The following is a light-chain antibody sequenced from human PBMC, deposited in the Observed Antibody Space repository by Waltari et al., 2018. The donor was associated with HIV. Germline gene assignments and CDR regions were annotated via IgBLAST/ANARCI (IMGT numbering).Light chain of an antibody. CDR1: SSDIGNYDF. J-gene: IGLJ3*02. V-gene: IGLV2-8*01. CDR3: SSYARNNTFVL. CDR2: EVT. Sequence: QSALTQPPSASESPGRSVTISCTGTSSDIGNYDFVSWYQLRPGKVPKLIIYEVTNRPSGGPDRFSGSKSDNTASLTVSGLQPDDEADYYCSSYARNNTFVLFGGGTKLTVL.